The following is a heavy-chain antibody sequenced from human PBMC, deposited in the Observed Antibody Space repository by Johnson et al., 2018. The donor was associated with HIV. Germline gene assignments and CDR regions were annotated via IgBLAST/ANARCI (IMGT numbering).Heavy chain of an antibody. V-gene: IGHV3-25*04. CDR2: VNPNEGST. J-gene: IGHJ3*02. CDR3: AKGGYNLKFDGFDI. CDR1: GFTFSDYY. Sequence: QLVESGGGLVKPGGSLRLSCAASGFTFSDYYMSWIRQAPGKGLELVGQVNPNEGSTHLIDSGQDRFSIPRDNAKTTLHLQMNSLRAEDTAVYYCAKGGYNLKFDGFDIWGQGTMVTVSS. D-gene: IGHD1-20*01.